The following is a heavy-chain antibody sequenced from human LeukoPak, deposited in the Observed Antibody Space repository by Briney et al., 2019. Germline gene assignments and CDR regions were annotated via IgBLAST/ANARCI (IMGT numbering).Heavy chain of an antibody. Sequence: SETLSLTCAVYGGSFSGYYWSWIRQPPGKGQEWIGEINHSGSTNYNPSLKSRVTISVDTSKNQFSLKLSSVTAADTAVYYCARGLNYDFWSGYLTNWFDPWGQGTLVTVSS. J-gene: IGHJ5*02. D-gene: IGHD3-3*01. CDR2: INHSGST. V-gene: IGHV4-34*01. CDR1: GGSFSGYY. CDR3: ARGLNYDFWSGYLTNWFDP.